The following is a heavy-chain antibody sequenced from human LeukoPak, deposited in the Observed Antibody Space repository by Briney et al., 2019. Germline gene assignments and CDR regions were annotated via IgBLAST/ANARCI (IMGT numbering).Heavy chain of an antibody. CDR2: INPSGGST. CDR1: GYTFTSYY. V-gene: IGHV1-46*01. D-gene: IGHD5/OR15-5a*01. CDR3: ARELRSVSLDY. Sequence: ASVRVSCKASGYTFTSYYMHWVRQAPGQRLEWMGIINPSGGSTSYPQKFQGRVTMTSDTSTSTVYMELSSLRSEDTAVYYCARELRSVSLDYWGQGSLVTVSS. J-gene: IGHJ4*02.